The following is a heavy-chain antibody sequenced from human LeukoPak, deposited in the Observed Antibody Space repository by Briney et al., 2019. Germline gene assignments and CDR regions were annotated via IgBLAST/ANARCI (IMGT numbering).Heavy chain of an antibody. CDR1: GGSISSYY. D-gene: IGHD6-13*01. CDR2: IYTSGST. V-gene: IGHV4-4*07. Sequence: PSETLSLTCTVSGGSISSYYWSWIRQPAGKGLEWIGRIYTSGSTNYNPSPKSRVTMSVDTSKNQFSLKLSSVTAADTAVYYCARDPTAAAGLNWFDPWGQGTLVTVSS. CDR3: ARDPTAAAGLNWFDP. J-gene: IGHJ5*02.